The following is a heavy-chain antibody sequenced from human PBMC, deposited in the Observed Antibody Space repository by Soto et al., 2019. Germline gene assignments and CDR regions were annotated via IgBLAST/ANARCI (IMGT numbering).Heavy chain of an antibody. D-gene: IGHD6-13*01. V-gene: IGHV6-1*01. CDR1: GDSVSSNSAA. CDR2: TYYRSKWYN. Sequence: SETLSLTCAISGDSVSSNSAAWNWIRQSPSRGLEWLGRTYYRSKWYNDYAVSVESRITINPDTSKNQFSLQLSSVTPEDTAVYYCARDLGTIAAAGYYFDYWGQGTLVTVSS. CDR3: ARDLGTIAAAGYYFDY. J-gene: IGHJ4*02.